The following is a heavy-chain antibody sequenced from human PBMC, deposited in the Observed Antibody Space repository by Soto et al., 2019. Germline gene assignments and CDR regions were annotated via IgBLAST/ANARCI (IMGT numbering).Heavy chain of an antibody. CDR2: IIPIFDTA. CDR1: GGTFSSYA. Sequence: QVQLLQSGAEVKKPGSSVNVSCKAPGGTFSSYAISWVRQAPGQGLECMGGIIPIFDTANYAQQFQGRVTITADESTSTAYVELSSLRSDNTADYYCASAFYDYRDPNGFTRMDVWGQGTTVTVSS. J-gene: IGHJ6*02. CDR3: ASAFYDYRDPNGFTRMDV. D-gene: IGHD3-16*01. V-gene: IGHV1-69*12.